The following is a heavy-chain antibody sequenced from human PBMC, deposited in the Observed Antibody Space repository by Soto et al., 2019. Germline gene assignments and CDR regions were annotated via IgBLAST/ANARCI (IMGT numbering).Heavy chain of an antibody. D-gene: IGHD3-3*01. J-gene: IGHJ4*02. CDR3: ARLTYDFWSGYLTFDY. CDR2: INHSGST. CDR1: GGSFSGYY. V-gene: IGHV4-34*01. Sequence: SETLSLTCAVYGGSFSGYYWSWIRQPPGKGLEWIGEINHSGSTNYNPSLKSRVTISVDTSKNQFPLKLSSVTAADTAVYYCARLTYDFWSGYLTFDYWGQGTLVTVSS.